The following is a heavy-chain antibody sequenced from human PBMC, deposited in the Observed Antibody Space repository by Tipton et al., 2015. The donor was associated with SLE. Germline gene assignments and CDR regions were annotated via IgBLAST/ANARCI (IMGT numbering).Heavy chain of an antibody. CDR2: IYYSGAT. V-gene: IGHV4-59*01. Sequence: LRLSCTASRGSISTYYWGWIRQTPGKGLEWLGHIYYSGATSYNPSLKSRVTISVDKSENQFSLRLSSVTAADTAVYYCGRASAGNGYSFDDWGQGTLVTVSS. J-gene: IGHJ4*02. CDR1: RGSISTYY. D-gene: IGHD4-23*01. CDR3: GRASAGNGYSFDD.